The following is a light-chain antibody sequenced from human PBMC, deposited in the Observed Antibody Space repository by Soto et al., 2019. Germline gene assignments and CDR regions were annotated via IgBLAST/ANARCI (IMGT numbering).Light chain of an antibody. J-gene: IGKJ1*01. Sequence: EIVFTQSPGTLSLSPGERVTFSCRASQSVSSNLAWYQHKPGQAPRLLISGASTRATGVPARFSGSGSGTEFALTISSLQSEDFTVYFCQQYNTWPQTFGQGTKVDI. CDR2: GAS. CDR1: QSVSSN. V-gene: IGKV3-15*01. CDR3: QQYNTWPQT.